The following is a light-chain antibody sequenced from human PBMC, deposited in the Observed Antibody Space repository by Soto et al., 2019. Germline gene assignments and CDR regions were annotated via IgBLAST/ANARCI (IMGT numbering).Light chain of an antibody. Sequence: EVVMTQSPATLSVSPGERATLSCRASQSISSNLAWYQQRPGQAPMLLMYGASTRATGIPARFSGSGSGTEFTLTISSLQSEDFAVYYCQQYNNWITFGQGTRLEIK. CDR1: QSISSN. CDR3: QQYNNWIT. CDR2: GAS. J-gene: IGKJ5*01. V-gene: IGKV3-15*01.